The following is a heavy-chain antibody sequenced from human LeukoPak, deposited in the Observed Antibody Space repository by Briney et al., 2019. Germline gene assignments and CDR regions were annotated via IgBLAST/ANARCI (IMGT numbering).Heavy chain of an antibody. J-gene: IGHJ3*02. Sequence: PSETLSLTCTVSGGSISINDYYWIWIRQTPGKGLEWIGYIYYSGSTYYNPSLKSRVTISVDTSKNQFSLKLTSVTAADTAVYYCARRFTMVRGTRRDGFDIWGQGTMVTVSS. D-gene: IGHD3-10*01. V-gene: IGHV4-30-4*01. CDR1: GGSISINDYY. CDR3: ARRFTMVRGTRRDGFDI. CDR2: IYYSGST.